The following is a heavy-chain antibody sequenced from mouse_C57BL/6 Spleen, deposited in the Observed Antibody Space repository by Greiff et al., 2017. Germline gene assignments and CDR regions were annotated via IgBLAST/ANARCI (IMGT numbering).Heavy chain of an antibody. J-gene: IGHJ2*01. CDR1: GFTFSSYA. CDR3: TRDGTTGTFDY. CDR2: ISSGGDYI. Sequence: EVMLVESGEGLVKPGGSLKLSCAASGFTFSSYAMSWVRQTPEKRLEWVAYISSGGDYIYYADPVKGRFTISRDNARNTLYLQMSSLKSEDTAMYYCTRDGTTGTFDYWGQGTTLTVAS. V-gene: IGHV5-9-1*02. D-gene: IGHD4-1*02.